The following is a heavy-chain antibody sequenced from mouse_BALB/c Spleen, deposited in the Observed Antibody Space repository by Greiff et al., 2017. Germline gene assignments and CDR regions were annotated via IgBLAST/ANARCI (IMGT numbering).Heavy chain of an antibody. CDR2: ISSGGSYT. V-gene: IGHV5-6-4*01. J-gene: IGHJ2*01. CDR3: TREDWDY. CDR1: GFTFSSYT. Sequence: EVKLMESGGGLVKPGGSLKLSCAASGFTFSSYTMSWVRQTPEKRLEWVATISSGGSYTYYPDSVKGRFTISRDNAKNTLYLQMSSLKSEDTAMYYCTREDWDYWGQGTTLTVSS.